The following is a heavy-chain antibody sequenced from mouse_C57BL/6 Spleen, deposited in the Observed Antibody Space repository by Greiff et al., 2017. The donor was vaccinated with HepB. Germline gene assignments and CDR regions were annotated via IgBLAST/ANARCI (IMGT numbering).Heavy chain of an antibody. Sequence: QVQLQQPGAELVKPGASVKMSCKASGYTFTSYWITWVKQRPGHGLEWIGDIYPGSGSTNYNEKFKSKVTLTVDTSSSTTYMQLSSLTSEDSAVYYCAGSIYYGSRDFDYWGQGTTLTVSS. CDR3: AGSIYYGSRDFDY. CDR2: IYPGSGST. CDR1: GYTFTSYW. V-gene: IGHV1-55*01. D-gene: IGHD1-1*01. J-gene: IGHJ2*01.